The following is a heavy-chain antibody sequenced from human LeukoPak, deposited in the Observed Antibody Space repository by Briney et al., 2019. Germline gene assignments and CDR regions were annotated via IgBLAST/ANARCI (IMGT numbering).Heavy chain of an antibody. CDR3: GKDIGGEYYGRGGMDV. J-gene: IGHJ6*02. CDR1: GIVFDDCA. D-gene: IGHD2/OR15-2a*01. CDR2: ISWSGGSI. Sequence: PGRSLRLSCVVSGIVFDDCAMDWVRQVPGKGLEWVSGISWSGGSIGYADSVKGRFTVFRDNAKNSLYLQMNDLKTEDTAVYYCGKDIGGEYYGRGGMDVWGRGTTVTVS. V-gene: IGHV3-9*01.